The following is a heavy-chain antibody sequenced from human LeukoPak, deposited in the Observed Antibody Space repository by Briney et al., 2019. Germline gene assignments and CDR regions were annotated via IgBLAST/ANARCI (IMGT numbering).Heavy chain of an antibody. CDR1: GGSISSYY. V-gene: IGHV4-59*01. J-gene: IGHJ5*02. D-gene: IGHD3-22*01. CDR3: ARDSYYYDSSGYYVNWFDP. Sequence: SETLSLTCTVSGGSISSYYWSWIRQPPGKGLEWIGYIYYSGSTNYNPSLKSRVTISVDTSKNPFSLKLSSVTAADTAVYYCARDSYYYDSSGYYVNWFDPWGQGTLVTVSS. CDR2: IYYSGST.